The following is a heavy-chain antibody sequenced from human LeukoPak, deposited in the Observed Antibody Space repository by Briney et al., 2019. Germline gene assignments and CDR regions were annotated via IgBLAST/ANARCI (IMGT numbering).Heavy chain of an antibody. Sequence: PGGSLRLSCAASGFTFSSYSMNWVRQAPGKGLEWVSSISSSSSYIYYADSVKGRFTISRDNAKNSLYLQMNSLRAEDTAVYYCARDRGYSYGPGRAFDIWGQGTMVTVSS. D-gene: IGHD5-18*01. CDR2: ISSSSSYI. CDR3: ARDRGYSYGPGRAFDI. V-gene: IGHV3-21*01. CDR1: GFTFSSYS. J-gene: IGHJ3*02.